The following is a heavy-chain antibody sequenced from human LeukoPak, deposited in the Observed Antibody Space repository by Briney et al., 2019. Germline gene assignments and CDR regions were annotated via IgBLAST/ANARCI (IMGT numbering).Heavy chain of an antibody. V-gene: IGHV3-7*01. D-gene: IGHD3-9*01. CDR3: ARTYYDVLTGYREGYDY. J-gene: IGHJ4*02. CDR1: GFTFSSYW. Sequence: PGGSLRLSCAASGFTFSSYWMSWVRQAPGKGLEWVANIKQDGSEKYYVDSVKGRFTISRDNAKNSLYLQMNSLRAEDTAVYYCARTYYDVLTGYREGYDYWGQGTLVTVSS. CDR2: IKQDGSEK.